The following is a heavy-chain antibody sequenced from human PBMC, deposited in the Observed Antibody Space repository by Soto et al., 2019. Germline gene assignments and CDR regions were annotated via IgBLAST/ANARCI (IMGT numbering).Heavy chain of an antibody. CDR3: AKDRGYYYDTRLGRSLFHY. Sequence: PGGSLRLSCTASGFRFDDYGMHWVRLAPGKGLEWVSGISWNSGNIGYADSVKGRFTISRDNAKNSLYLQMNSLRAEDTALYYCAKDRGYYYDTRLGRSLFHYWCQAPLVTGSS. J-gene: IGHJ4*02. V-gene: IGHV3-9*01. CDR1: GFRFDDYG. CDR2: ISWNSGNI. D-gene: IGHD3-22*01.